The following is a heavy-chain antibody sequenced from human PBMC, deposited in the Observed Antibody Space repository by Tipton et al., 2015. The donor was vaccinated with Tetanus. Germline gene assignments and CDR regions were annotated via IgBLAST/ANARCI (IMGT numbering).Heavy chain of an antibody. J-gene: IGHJ4*02. D-gene: IGHD1-26*01. CDR3: ARGMGAYLN. V-gene: IGHV4-30-4*01. CDR2: VLNSGKT. Sequence: LRLSCTVSGASITSDEYYWSWIRQSPGRGLESIGYVLNSGKTYYHPSLRRRVIISLDRSKSQFSLKLTSVTAADTAVYYCARGMGAYLNWGQGTLVTVS. CDR1: GASITSDEYY.